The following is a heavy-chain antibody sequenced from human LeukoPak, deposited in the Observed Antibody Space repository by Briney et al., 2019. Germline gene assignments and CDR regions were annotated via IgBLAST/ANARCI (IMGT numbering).Heavy chain of an antibody. J-gene: IGHJ4*02. CDR2: IYYSGST. CDR1: GGSISSYY. D-gene: IGHD3-16*01. V-gene: IGHV4-59*08. Sequence: PSETLSLTCTVSGGSISSYYWSWIRQPREKGLEWIGYIYYSGSTNYNPSLKSRVTISVDTSKNQFSLKLSSVTAADTAVYYCARWPTGGSFDYWGQGTLVTVSS. CDR3: ARWPTGGSFDY.